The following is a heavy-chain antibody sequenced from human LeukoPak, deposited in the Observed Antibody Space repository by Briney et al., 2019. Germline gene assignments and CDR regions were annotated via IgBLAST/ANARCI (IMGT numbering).Heavy chain of an antibody. V-gene: IGHV3-7*01. J-gene: IGHJ4*02. CDR1: GFTFSSYW. CDR2: IKQGGSEK. CDR3: ARETGYSSSWYGGFFDY. Sequence: GGSLRLSCAASGFTFSSYWMSWVRQAPGKGLEWVANIKQGGSEKYYVDSVKGRFTISRDNAKNSLYLQMNSLRAEDTAVYYCARETGYSSSWYGGFFDYWGQGTLVTVSS. D-gene: IGHD6-13*01.